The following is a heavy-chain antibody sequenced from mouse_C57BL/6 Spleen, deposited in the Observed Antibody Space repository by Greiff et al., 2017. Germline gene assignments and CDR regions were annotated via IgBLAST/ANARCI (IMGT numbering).Heavy chain of an antibody. J-gene: IGHJ4*01. CDR1: GYTFTDYE. CDR2: IDPETGGT. CDR3: TRGLGRRYAWDY. V-gene: IGHV1-15*01. Sequence: QVQLQQSGAELVRPGASVTLSCKASGYTFTDYEMHWVKQTPVHGLEWIGAIDPETGGTAYNQKFKGKAILTADKSSSTAYMELRSLTSEDSAVYYCTRGLGRRYAWDYWGQGTSVTVSS. D-gene: IGHD4-1*01.